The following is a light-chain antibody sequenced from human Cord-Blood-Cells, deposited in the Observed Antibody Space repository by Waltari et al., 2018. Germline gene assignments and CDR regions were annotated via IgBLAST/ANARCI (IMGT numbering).Light chain of an antibody. CDR1: QSVSSN. V-gene: IGKV3-15*01. CDR3: QQYNNWPLT. J-gene: IGKJ4*02. CDR2: GAS. Sequence: EIVMTQSPATLSVFPGERATLYCRASQSVSSNIALYQQKPCQAPRHLISGASTMATGIPARFSGSGSGTEFTLSISSLQAVDFAVYYCQQYNNWPLTFGGGTKVEIK.